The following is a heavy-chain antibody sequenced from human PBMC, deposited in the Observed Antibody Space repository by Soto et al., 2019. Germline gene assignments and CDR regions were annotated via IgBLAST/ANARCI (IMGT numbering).Heavy chain of an antibody. V-gene: IGHV4-34*01. D-gene: IGHD3-3*01. CDR2: INHSGST. Sequence: GSLRLSCAASGFTFSSYAMSWVRQAPGKGLEWIGEINHSGSTNYNPSLKSRVTISVDTSKNQFSLKLSSVTAADTAVYYCARRGDFWSGSNGMDVWGQGTTITVSS. CDR3: ARRGDFWSGSNGMDV. CDR1: GFTFSSYA. J-gene: IGHJ6*02.